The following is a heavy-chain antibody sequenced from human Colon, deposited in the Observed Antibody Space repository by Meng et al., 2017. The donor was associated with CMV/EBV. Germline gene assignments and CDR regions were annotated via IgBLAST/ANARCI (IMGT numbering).Heavy chain of an antibody. CDR3: ARGFGSTTVTSYFDF. J-gene: IGHJ4*02. V-gene: IGHV1-69*05. Sequence: SGGPVSTYAMKWLRQPPGQGPEWLGGSIPLLGTANYPRKYLGRVTITTDDSTNTAYMELKSLTYEDTAVYYCARGFGSTTVTSYFDFWGQGSLVTVSS. CDR1: GGPVSTYA. D-gene: IGHD4-17*01. CDR2: SIPLLGTA.